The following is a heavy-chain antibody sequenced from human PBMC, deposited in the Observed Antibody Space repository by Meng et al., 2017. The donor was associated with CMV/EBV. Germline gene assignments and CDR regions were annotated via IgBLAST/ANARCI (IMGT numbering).Heavy chain of an antibody. CDR3: ARSGVTYCSSTSCLGGMDV. CDR2: IYYSGST. V-gene: IGHV4-39*07. J-gene: IGHJ6*02. CDR1: GGSISSSSYY. D-gene: IGHD2-2*01. Sequence: SETLSLTCTVSGGSISSSSYYWGWIRQPPGKGLEWIGSIYYSGSTYYNPSLKSRVTISVDTSKNQFSLKLSSVTAADTAVYYCARSGVTYCSSTSCLGGMDVWGQGTTVTVSS.